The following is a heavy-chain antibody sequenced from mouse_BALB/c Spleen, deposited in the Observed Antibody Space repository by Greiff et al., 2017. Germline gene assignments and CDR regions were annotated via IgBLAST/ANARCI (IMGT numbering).Heavy chain of an antibody. CDR1: GFTFSSYG. D-gene: IGHD2-3*01. J-gene: IGHJ3*01. V-gene: IGHV5-6-3*01. CDR2: INSNGGST. Sequence: DVKLVESGGGLVQPGGSLKLSCAASGFTFSSYGMSWVRQTPDKRLELVATINSNGGSTYYPDSVKGRFTISRDNAKNTLYLQMSSLKSEDTAMYYCAREGYYLAYWGQGTLVTVSA. CDR3: AREGYYLAY.